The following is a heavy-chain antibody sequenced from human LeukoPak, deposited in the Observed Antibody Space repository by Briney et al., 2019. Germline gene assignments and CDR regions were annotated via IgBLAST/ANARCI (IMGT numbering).Heavy chain of an antibody. V-gene: IGHV3-64*01. J-gene: IGHJ4*02. CDR3: ARGLHFRVYDSSDYYPY. Sequence: PGGPLRLSCAASGFTFSSYAMHWVRQAPGKGLEYVSAISSNEGSTYYANSVKSRFTISRANSKNTLYLQMGRLRAEDMAVYYCARGLHFRVYDSSDYYPYWGQGTLVTVSS. CDR2: ISSNEGST. CDR1: GFTFSSYA. D-gene: IGHD3-22*01.